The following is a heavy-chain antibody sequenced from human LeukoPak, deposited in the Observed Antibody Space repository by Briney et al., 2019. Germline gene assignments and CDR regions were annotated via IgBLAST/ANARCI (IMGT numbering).Heavy chain of an antibody. V-gene: IGHV3-23*01. D-gene: IGHD3-3*01. CDR1: VFIFSSYS. CDR2: ISGSGDST. J-gene: IGHJ4*02. Sequence: GGSLRLSCAASVFIFSSYSMSWVRQAPWKGLEWVSAISGSGDSTYYADSVKGRFTISRDSSKNTLYLQMNSLRAEDTAVYYCAKDLVTIFGVADYWGQGTLVTVSS. CDR3: AKDLVTIFGVADY.